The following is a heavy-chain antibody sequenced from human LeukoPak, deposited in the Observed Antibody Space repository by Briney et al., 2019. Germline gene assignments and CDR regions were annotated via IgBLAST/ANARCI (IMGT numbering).Heavy chain of an antibody. CDR2: ISYDGSNK. Sequence: GGSLRLSYAASGFTFSSYAMHWVRQAPGKGLEWVAVISYDGSNKYYADSVKGRFTISRDNSKNTLYLQMNSLRAEDTAVYYCARVPDPFEQYVDYWGQGTLVTVSS. CDR1: GFTFSSYA. J-gene: IGHJ4*02. V-gene: IGHV3-30*04. CDR3: ARVPDPFEQYVDY. D-gene: IGHD1/OR15-1a*01.